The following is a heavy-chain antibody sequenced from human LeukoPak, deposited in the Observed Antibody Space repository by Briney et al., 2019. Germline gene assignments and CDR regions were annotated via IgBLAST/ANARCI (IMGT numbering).Heavy chain of an antibody. Sequence: GGSLRLSCAASGFTFSSDAMSWVRQAPGKGLEWVSSISGSGSSTYYADSVKGRFTISRDNSKNTLYLQMNSLRAEDTAVYYCAKVQAVAGLGYWGQGTLVTVSS. CDR3: AKVQAVAGLGY. D-gene: IGHD6-19*01. J-gene: IGHJ4*02. CDR1: GFTFSSDA. V-gene: IGHV3-23*01. CDR2: ISGSGSST.